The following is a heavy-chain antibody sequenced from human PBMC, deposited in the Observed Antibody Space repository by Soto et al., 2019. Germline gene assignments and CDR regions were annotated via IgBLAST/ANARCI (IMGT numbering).Heavy chain of an antibody. CDR2: INQGGREK. CDR1: GFTFGSYW. V-gene: IGHV3-7*01. D-gene: IGHD3-10*01. Sequence: PGGSLRLSCAASGFTFGSYWMSWVRQAPGKGLEWVANINQGGREKNYVDSVKGRFSISRDDAERSHHLQMNSLRVEDTAVYYCAKFGSGNYGAYALDIWGQGTMVAVSS. J-gene: IGHJ3*02. CDR3: AKFGSGNYGAYALDI.